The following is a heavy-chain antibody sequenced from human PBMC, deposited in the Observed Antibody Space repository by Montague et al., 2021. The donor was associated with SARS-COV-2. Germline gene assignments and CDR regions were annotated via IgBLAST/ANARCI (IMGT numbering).Heavy chain of an antibody. D-gene: IGHD1-14*01. J-gene: IGHJ5*02. CDR3: ARHHISTMYAYSWFDP. CDR2: VHYSGKT. CDR1: GVSVKNYY. V-gene: IGHV4-59*02. Sequence: SETLSLTCTVSGVSVKNYYWSWIRQPPGKGLEWIGYVHYSGKTKSNPSLQNPISISLDASKNQFYLSLTSVTSADAAVYYCARHHISTMYAYSWFDPWGRGTLVTVSS.